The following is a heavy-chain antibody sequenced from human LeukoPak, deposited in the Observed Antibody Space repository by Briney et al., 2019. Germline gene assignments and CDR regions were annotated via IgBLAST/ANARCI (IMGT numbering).Heavy chain of an antibody. CDR1: GYTFTTYA. CDR3: ARDYYNILTGYPYNAFDM. J-gene: IGHJ3*02. Sequence: ASVKVSCKASGYTFTTYAINWVRQAPGHGLEWVGWISPYNGNTNYAQKLQGRVTLTTDTSTSTAYMELRSLRSDDTAVYYCARDYYNILTGYPYNAFDMWGQGTMVTVS. CDR2: ISPYNGNT. V-gene: IGHV1-18*01. D-gene: IGHD3-9*01.